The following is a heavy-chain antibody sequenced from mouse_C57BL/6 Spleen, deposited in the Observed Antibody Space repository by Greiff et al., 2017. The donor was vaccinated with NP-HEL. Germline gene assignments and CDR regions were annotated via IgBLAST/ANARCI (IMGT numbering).Heavy chain of an antibody. J-gene: IGHJ2*01. CDR1: GYAFSSYW. CDR2: IYPGDGDT. V-gene: IGHV1-80*01. Sequence: QVQLQQSGAELVKPGASVKISCKASGYAFSSYWMNWVKQRPGKGLEWIGQIYPGDGDTNYNGKFKGTATLTADKSSSTAYMQLSSLTSEDSAVYFCARSDSSGTLFDYWGQGTTLTVSS. CDR3: ARSDSSGTLFDY. D-gene: IGHD3-2*02.